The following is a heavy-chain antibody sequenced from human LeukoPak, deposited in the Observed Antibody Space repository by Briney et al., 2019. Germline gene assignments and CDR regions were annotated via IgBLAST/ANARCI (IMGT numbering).Heavy chain of an antibody. CDR1: GFTFSSYA. V-gene: IGHV3-30*04. D-gene: IGHD1-26*01. CDR3: ARDNHSEVGLDY. Sequence: GGSLRLSCAASGFTFSSYAMHWVRQAPGKGLEWVAVISYDGSNKYYADSVKVRFTISRDNSKNTLYLQMNSLRAEDTAVYYCARDNHSEVGLDYWGQGTLVTVSS. CDR2: ISYDGSNK. J-gene: IGHJ4*02.